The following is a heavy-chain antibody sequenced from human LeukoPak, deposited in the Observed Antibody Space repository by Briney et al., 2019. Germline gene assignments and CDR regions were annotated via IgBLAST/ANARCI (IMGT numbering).Heavy chain of an antibody. CDR2: LSWSGGTI. CDR1: GFIFDDYA. V-gene: IGHV3-9*01. J-gene: IGHJ6*02. CDR3: AKTRVVRNYYYGMDV. Sequence: GGSLRLSCVASGFIFDDYAMHWVRQAPGKGLEWVSGLSWSGGTIGYADSVKGQFTISRDNAKKSLYLQMNSLRADDTALYYCAKTRVVRNYYYGMDVWGLGTTVTVSS. D-gene: IGHD4-23*01.